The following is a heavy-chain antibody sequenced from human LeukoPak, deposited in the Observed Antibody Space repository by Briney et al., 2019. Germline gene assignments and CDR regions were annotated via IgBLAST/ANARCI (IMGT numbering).Heavy chain of an antibody. CDR2: ISGSGDNT. CDR3: AKDVGRPTRRVTMARGVTKTNWFDP. D-gene: IGHD3-10*01. CDR1: GFTYNSYA. V-gene: IGHV3-23*01. J-gene: IGHJ5*02. Sequence: PGGSLRLSCGASGFTYNSYAMTWVRQAPGKGLEWASGISGSGDNTYYADSVKGRFTISRDNSKNMLYLQMNSLRAADTAIYYCAKDVGRPTRRVTMARGVTKTNWFDPWGQGTLVTVSS.